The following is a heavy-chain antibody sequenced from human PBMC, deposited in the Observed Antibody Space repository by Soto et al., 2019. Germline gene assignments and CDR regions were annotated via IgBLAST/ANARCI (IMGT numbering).Heavy chain of an antibody. CDR2: IYYSGST. J-gene: IGHJ6*02. D-gene: IGHD6-6*01. Sequence: SETLSLTCTVSGGSISSYYWSWIRQPPGKGLEWIGYIYYSGSTNYNPSLKSRVTISVDTSKNQFSLKLSSVTAADTAVYYCARVRIAARPGGLYYYYYGMDVWGQGTTVTVSS. CDR1: GGSISSYY. V-gene: IGHV4-59*01. CDR3: ARVRIAARPGGLYYYYYGMDV.